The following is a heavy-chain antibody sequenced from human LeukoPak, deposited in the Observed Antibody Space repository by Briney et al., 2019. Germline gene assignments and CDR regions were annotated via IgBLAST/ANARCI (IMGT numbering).Heavy chain of an antibody. D-gene: IGHD3-10*01. CDR1: GDSISNYY. CDR3: AREVPGYYGSGTYHIVGTYFDY. Sequence: SGTLSLTCTVSGDSISNYYWSWIRQPPGKRLEWIGYIYYSGITNYNPSLKSRVTISVDTSKNQFSLKLTSVTAADTAVYYCAREVPGYYGSGTYHIVGTYFDYWGQGTLVTVSS. J-gene: IGHJ4*02. CDR2: IYYSGIT. V-gene: IGHV4-59*01.